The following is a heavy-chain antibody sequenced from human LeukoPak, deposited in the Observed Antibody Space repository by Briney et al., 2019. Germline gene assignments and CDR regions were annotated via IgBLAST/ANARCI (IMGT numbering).Heavy chain of an antibody. CDR3: ARDAAEHWFDY. V-gene: IGHV3-30-3*01. J-gene: IGHJ4*02. CDR1: GFAFINFA. Sequence: GGSLRLSCAASGFAFINFAMHWVRLAPGKGLEWVAAISYDGGSNYYADSVKGRFTISRDNSRNTLYLQMNSLRAEDTAVYYCARDAAEHWFDYWGQGTLVTASS. D-gene: IGHD1-1*01. CDR2: ISYDGGSN.